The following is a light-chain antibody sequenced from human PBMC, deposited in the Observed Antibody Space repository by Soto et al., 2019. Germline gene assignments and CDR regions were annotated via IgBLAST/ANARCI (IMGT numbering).Light chain of an antibody. Sequence: DIVMTQSPLTLSVSPGESATLSCRASERVSTNLAWYQQTPGQAPRLLIYSASRRPTDIPVRFSGSGSGAEFTLTISSLQYEHFAIYYCQQHNNLPPTFGQGTKVDIK. V-gene: IGKV3-15*01. CDR1: ERVSTN. CDR3: QQHNNLPPT. J-gene: IGKJ1*01. CDR2: SAS.